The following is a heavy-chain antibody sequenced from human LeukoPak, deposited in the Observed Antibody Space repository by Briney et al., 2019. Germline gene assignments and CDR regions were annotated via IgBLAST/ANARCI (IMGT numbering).Heavy chain of an antibody. CDR1: GFTFSNYW. CDR2: INTDGTGT. CDR3: ARHSTSIFGVVTEDY. D-gene: IGHD3-3*01. Sequence: PGGSLRLSCAASGFTFSNYWTHWVRQAPGKGLVWVSRINTDGTGTSYADSVKGRFTISRDNAKNTLYLQMNSLRVEDTAVYYCARHSTSIFGVVTEDYWGQGTLDTVSS. J-gene: IGHJ4*02. V-gene: IGHV3-74*01.